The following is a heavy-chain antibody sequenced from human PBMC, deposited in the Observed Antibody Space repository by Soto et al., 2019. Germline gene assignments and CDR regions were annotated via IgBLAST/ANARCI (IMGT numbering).Heavy chain of an antibody. D-gene: IGHD1-26*01. V-gene: IGHV3-48*02. CDR1: GFTFSSYS. CDR2: ISSSSSTI. J-gene: IGHJ4*02. Sequence: GGSLRLSCAASGFTFSSYSMNWVRQAPGKGLEWVSYISSSSSTIYYADSVKGRFTISRDNAKNSLYLQMNSLRDEDTAVYYCARDPSGSYYDSPVNYFDYWGQGTLVTVS. CDR3: ARDPSGSYYDSPVNYFDY.